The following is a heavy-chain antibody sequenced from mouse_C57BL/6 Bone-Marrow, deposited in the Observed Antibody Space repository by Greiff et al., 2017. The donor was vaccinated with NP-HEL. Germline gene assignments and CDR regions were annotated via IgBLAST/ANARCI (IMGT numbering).Heavy chain of an antibody. CDR1: GFTFSDAW. D-gene: IGHD2-3*01. Sequence: DVKLVESGGGLVQPGGSMKLSCAASGFTFSDAWMDWVRQSPEKGLEWVAEIRNKANNHATYYAESVKGRFTISRDGSKSSDYLQMNSLRAEDTGIYYCTRGLLPRYFDVWGTGTTVTVSS. CDR2: IRNKANNHAT. J-gene: IGHJ1*03. CDR3: TRGLLPRYFDV. V-gene: IGHV6-6*01.